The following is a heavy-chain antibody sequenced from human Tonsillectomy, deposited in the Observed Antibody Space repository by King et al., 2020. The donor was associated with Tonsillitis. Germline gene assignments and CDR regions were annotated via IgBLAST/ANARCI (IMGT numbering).Heavy chain of an antibody. V-gene: IGHV3-21*01. D-gene: IGHD4-23*01. CDR2: ISSSTTYI. CDR3: ASSTSIHVYEGNSEFSGAEYFHH. J-gene: IGHJ1*01. Sequence: VQLVESGGGLVKPGGSLRLSCAASGFTFSSYTMNWVRQAPGKGLEWVSSISSSTTYIYYADSVKGRFTISRDNAKNSLYLHMSSLRAEDTAVYYCASSTSIHVYEGNSEFSGAEYFHHGGQGTLVTVPS. CDR1: GFTFSSYT.